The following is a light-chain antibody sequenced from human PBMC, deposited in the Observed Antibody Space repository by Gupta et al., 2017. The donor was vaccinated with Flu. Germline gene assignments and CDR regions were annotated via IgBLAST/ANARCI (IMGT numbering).Light chain of an antibody. CDR3: QSYDSSNQV. Sequence: NFLLTLPHSVSESPGKTVTISCTRSSGSIASNYVQWYQQRPGRAPTTVIYEYNQRPSGVPDRFSGSIDSSSNSASLTISGLKTEDEADYYCQSYDSSNQVFGGGTKLTVL. J-gene: IGLJ3*02. V-gene: IGLV6-57*03. CDR2: EYN. CDR1: SGSIASNY.